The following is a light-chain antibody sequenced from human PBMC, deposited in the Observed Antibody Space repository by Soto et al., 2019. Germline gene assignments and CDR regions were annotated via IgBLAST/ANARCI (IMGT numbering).Light chain of an antibody. CDR3: LQHNSYPLT. Sequence: DIQMTQSPSAMSASVGDRVTITCRASQDINNYLVWFQQKPGTVPKRLIYAASSLQSGVPSRFSGSRSGTEFTLTSSSLQPEDFATYYCLQHNSYPLTFGGGTKVDIK. CDR2: AAS. V-gene: IGKV1-17*03. J-gene: IGKJ4*01. CDR1: QDINNY.